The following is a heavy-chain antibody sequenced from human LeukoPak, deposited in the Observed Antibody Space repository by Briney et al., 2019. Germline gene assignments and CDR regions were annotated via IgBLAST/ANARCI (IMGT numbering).Heavy chain of an antibody. J-gene: IGHJ4*02. D-gene: IGHD2-15*01. Sequence: ASVKVSCKASGYTFTDYYMHWVRQAPGQGLEWMGWINPNSGDTNHAQNFQGRVTLTRDTSISTAYMELSSLRSDGSAVYYCAGEYCSGGSCRQGFDYWGQGTLVTVSS. CDR2: INPNSGDT. CDR1: GYTFTDYY. CDR3: AGEYCSGGSCRQGFDY. V-gene: IGHV1-2*02.